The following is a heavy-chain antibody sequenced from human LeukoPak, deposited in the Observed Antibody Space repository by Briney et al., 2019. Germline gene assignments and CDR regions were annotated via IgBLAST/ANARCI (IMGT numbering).Heavy chain of an antibody. D-gene: IGHD6-13*01. J-gene: IGHJ4*02. CDR3: AMAYSSSWYYFDY. CDR1: GGSIRGYF. V-gene: IGHV4-59*01. Sequence: SETLSLTCTVSGGSIRGYFWTWIRQPPGKGLEWIGYIYYSGSTNYNPSLKSRVTIAVDTSKNQFPLRLNSVTAAVTAGYYCAMAYSSSWYYFDYWGQGTLVTVSS. CDR2: IYYSGST.